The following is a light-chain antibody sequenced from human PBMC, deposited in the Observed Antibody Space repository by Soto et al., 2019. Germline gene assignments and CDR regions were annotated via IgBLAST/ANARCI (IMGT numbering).Light chain of an antibody. J-gene: IGKJ1*01. CDR3: QQYGSSSRT. CDR2: GAS. V-gene: IGKV3-20*01. Sequence: EIVLTQSPGTLSLSPGERATLSCRASHSVSSYLAWYQQKTGQSPRLLIYGASSRATGIPDRFSGSGSGTDCTRTISRLEPEDFAVYYCQQYGSSSRTFGQGTKVEIK. CDR1: HSVSSY.